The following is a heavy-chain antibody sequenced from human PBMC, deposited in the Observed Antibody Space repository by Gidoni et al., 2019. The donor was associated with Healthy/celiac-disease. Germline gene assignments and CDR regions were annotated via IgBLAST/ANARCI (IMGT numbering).Heavy chain of an antibody. D-gene: IGHD6-6*01. CDR1: GFTFSSYA. CDR3: AKVEAARPGYYYYGMDV. V-gene: IGHV3-23*04. J-gene: IGHJ6*02. CDR2: ISGSGGST. Sequence: EVQLVESGGGLVPPGGSLRLSCAASGFTFSSYAMSWVRQAPGKGLEWVSAISGSGGSTYYADSVKGRFTISRDNSKNTLYLQMNSLRAEDTAVYYCAKVEAARPGYYYYGMDVWGQGTTVTVSS.